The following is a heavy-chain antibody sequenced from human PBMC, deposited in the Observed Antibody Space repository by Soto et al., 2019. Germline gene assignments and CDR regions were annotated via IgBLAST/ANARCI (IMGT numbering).Heavy chain of an antibody. J-gene: IGHJ4*02. Sequence: SETLSLTCTVSGGLISGYYWSWIRQPPGKGLESIGYIYYSGSTLYNPSLKSRVTISVDTSKNQFSLKLSSVTAADTAVYYCARRWGRTFDYWGQGTLVTVSS. CDR3: ARRWGRTFDY. D-gene: IGHD7-27*01. V-gene: IGHV4-59*08. CDR2: IYYSGST. CDR1: GGLISGYY.